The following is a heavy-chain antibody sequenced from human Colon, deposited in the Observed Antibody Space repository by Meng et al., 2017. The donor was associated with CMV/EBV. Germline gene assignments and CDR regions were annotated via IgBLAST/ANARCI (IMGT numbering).Heavy chain of an antibody. CDR1: GGSFSGYY. V-gene: IGHV4-34*01. Sequence: SETLSLTCAVYGGSFSGYYWSWIRQPPGKGLEWIGELNHSGSTNYNASLKSRVTISVDTSKKQFSLKLNSVTAADTAVYYCARSKWGGDTYYDFWSGYYNWFDPWGQGTLVTVSS. CDR2: LNHSGST. CDR3: ARSKWGGDTYYDFWSGYYNWFDP. D-gene: IGHD3-3*01. J-gene: IGHJ5*02.